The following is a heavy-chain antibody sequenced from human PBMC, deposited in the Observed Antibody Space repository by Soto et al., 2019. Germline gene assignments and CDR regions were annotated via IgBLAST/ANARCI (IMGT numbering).Heavy chain of an antibody. CDR1: GGSFSGYY. CDR2: INHSGST. J-gene: IGHJ4*02. V-gene: IGHV4-34*01. CDR3: ARGFPVAGRVYYFDY. D-gene: IGHD6-19*01. Sequence: SETLSLTCAVYGGSFSGYYWSWIRQPPGKGLEWIGEINHSGSTNYNPSLKSRVTISVDTSKNQFSLKLSSVTAADTAVYYCARGFPVAGRVYYFDYWGQGTLVT.